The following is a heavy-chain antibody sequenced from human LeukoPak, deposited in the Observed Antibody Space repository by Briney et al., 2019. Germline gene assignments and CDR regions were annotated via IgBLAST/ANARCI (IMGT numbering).Heavy chain of an antibody. D-gene: IGHD3-10*01. J-gene: IGHJ3*02. CDR1: GFTFSSYS. CDR3: ARDPGITMVRGVPHI. Sequence: GGSLRLSCAASGFTFSSYSMNWVRQAPGKGLEWVSSISSSSSYIYYADSVKGRFTISRDNAKNSLYLQMNSLRAEDTAVYYCARDPGITMVRGVPHIWGQGTMVTVSS. V-gene: IGHV3-21*01. CDR2: ISSSSSYI.